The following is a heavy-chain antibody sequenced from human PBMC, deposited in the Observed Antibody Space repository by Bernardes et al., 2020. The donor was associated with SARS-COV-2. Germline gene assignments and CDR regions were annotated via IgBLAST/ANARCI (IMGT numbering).Heavy chain of an antibody. V-gene: IGHV1-24*01. CDR3: AREPIAARPGIWFDP. CDR2: LLPRFPST. Sequence: ASVKVSCKVSGYTLTELSMHWVRHAPGKRLQPLRRLLPRFPSTNYAQNFQGRVTITADESSSTAYMELSSLRSEDTALYYCAREPIAARPGIWFDPWGQGTLVTVSS. J-gene: IGHJ5*02. CDR1: GYTLTELS. D-gene: IGHD6-6*01.